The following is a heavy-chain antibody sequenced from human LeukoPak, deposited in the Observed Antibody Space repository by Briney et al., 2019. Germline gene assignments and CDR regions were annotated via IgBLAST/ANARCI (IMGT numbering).Heavy chain of an antibody. Sequence: ASVKVSCKASGYTFTGYDMHWVRQAPGQGLEWMGRINPNSGGTNYARKFQGRVTMTRDTSISIAYMELSRLRSDDTAVYYCARDPNYASDYWGQGTLVTVSS. CDR3: ARDPNYASDY. V-gene: IGHV1-2*06. CDR2: INPNSGGT. J-gene: IGHJ4*02. CDR1: GYTFTGYD. D-gene: IGHD2-2*01.